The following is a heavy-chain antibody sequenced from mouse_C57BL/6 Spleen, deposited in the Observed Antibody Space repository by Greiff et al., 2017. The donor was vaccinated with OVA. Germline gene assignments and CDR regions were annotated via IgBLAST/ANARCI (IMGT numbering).Heavy chain of an antibody. CDR2: INPNNGGT. CDR3: ARAFTTVRYFDV. D-gene: IGHD1-1*01. V-gene: IGHV1-18*01. CDR1: GYTFTDYN. J-gene: IGHJ1*03. Sequence: EVQLQQSGPELVKPGASVKIPCKASGYTFTDYNMDWVKQSHGKSLEWIGDINPNNGGTIYNQKFKGKATLTVDKSSSTAYMELRSLTSEDTAVYYCARAFTTVRYFDVWGTGTTVTVSS.